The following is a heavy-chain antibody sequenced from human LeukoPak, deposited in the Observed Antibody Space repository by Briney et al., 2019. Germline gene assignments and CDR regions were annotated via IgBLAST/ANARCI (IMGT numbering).Heavy chain of an antibody. Sequence: SETLSLTCTVSGGSINSYYWSWIRQPPGKGLEWIGYIHHSGSTYYNPSLKSRVTMSVDTSKNQFSLKLSSVTAADTAVYYCARVGYSGRRGVSDYWARGPLVTVPS. CDR3: ARVGYSGRRGVSDY. D-gene: IGHD1-26*01. CDR1: GGSINSYY. CDR2: IHHSGST. V-gene: IGHV4-59*12. J-gene: IGHJ4*02.